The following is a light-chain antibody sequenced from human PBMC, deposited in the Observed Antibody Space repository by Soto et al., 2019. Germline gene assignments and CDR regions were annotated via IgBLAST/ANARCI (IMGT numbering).Light chain of an antibody. Sequence: DIQMTQSPSSLSASVRDRVTITCLASQTISTYLIWYQQKPGKAPKLLISAASSLQSGVPSRFSGSGSWTDFTLTISSLQPEDFATYYCQQSFGTPRTFGQGTKVEVK. CDR2: AAS. CDR1: QTISTY. V-gene: IGKV1-39*01. CDR3: QQSFGTPRT. J-gene: IGKJ1*01.